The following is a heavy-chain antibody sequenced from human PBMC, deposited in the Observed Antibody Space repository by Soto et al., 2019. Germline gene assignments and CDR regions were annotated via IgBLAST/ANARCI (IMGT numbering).Heavy chain of an antibody. D-gene: IGHD2-21*01. CDR3: ARDGDQMSSSWEVGY. CDR1: GLTFSTYV. CDR2: IWYDGSNK. Sequence: ESGGGVVQPGRSLRLSCAASGLTFSTYVMHWVRQAPGKGLEWVATIWYDGSNKYYADSVKGRFTISRDNSKNTLYLQMNSLRAEDTAVYYCARDGDQMSSSWEVGYWGQGTLVTVSS. V-gene: IGHV3-33*01. J-gene: IGHJ4*02.